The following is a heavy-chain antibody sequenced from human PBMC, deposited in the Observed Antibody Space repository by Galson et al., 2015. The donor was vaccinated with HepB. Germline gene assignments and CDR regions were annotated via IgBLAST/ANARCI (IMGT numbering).Heavy chain of an antibody. CDR3: ARVTIVVAPLFYY. CDR1: GYSFTNHG. V-gene: IGHV1-18*04. J-gene: IGHJ4*02. Sequence: SVKVSCKASGYSFTNHGISWVRHAPGRGLEWLGWVRPYNGDTKYSPKLQDRVTMATDRSTNTAYMELRTLTSDDTAVYFCARVTIVVAPLFYYWGQGTLVTVSS. D-gene: IGHD3-22*01. CDR2: VRPYNGDT.